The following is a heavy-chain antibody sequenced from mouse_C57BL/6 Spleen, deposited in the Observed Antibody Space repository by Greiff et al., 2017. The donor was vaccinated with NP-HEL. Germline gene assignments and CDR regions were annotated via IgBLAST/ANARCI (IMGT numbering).Heavy chain of an antibody. CDR2: IHPNSGST. V-gene: IGHV1-64*01. D-gene: IGHD1-1*01. J-gene: IGHJ1*03. CDR3: AIITTVKDWYFDV. Sequence: QVQLQQPGAELVKPGASVKLSCKASGYTFTSYWMHWVKQRPGQGLEWIGMIHPNSGSTNYNEKFKSKATLTVDKSSSTAYMQLSSLTSEDSAVYYCAIITTVKDWYFDVWGTGTTVTVSS. CDR1: GYTFTSYW.